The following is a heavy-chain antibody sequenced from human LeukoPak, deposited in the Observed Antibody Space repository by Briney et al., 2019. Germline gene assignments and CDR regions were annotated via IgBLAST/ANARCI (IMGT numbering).Heavy chain of an antibody. CDR2: ISSSGSTI. V-gene: IGHV3-48*03. CDR3: ARDTYYDILTGYGRDY. CDR1: GFTFSSYE. J-gene: IGHJ4*02. Sequence: GGSLRLSCAASGFTFSSYEMNWVRQAPGKGLEWVSYISSSGSTIYYADSVKGRFTISRDNAKNSLYLQMNSLRAEDTAVYYCARDTYYDILTGYGRDYWGQGTLDTVSS. D-gene: IGHD3-9*01.